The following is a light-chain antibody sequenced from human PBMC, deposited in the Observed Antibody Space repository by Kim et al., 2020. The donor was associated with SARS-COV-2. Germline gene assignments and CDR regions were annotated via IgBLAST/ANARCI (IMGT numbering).Light chain of an antibody. CDR1: SSDVGGYNY. CDR2: DVS. V-gene: IGLV2-14*03. J-gene: IGLJ1*01. Sequence: GESTTSSCTGTSSDVGGYNYVSGYQQHPGKAPKLVIYDVSNRPSGVSNRFSGSKSGNTASLTISGLQAEDEADYYCSSYTSSSTQVFGTGTKVTVL. CDR3: SSYTSSSTQV.